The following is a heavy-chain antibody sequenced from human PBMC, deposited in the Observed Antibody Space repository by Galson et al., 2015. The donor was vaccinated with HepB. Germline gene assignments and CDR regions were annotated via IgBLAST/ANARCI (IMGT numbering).Heavy chain of an antibody. CDR1: GFTFSSYS. D-gene: IGHD6-19*01. Sequence: SLRLSCAASGFTFSSYSMNWVRQAPGKGLEWVSSISSSSSYIYYADSVKGRFTISRDNAKNSLYLQMNSLRAEDTAVYYCARGKLAGTGAVGIWGQGTMVTVSS. J-gene: IGHJ3*02. V-gene: IGHV3-21*01. CDR2: ISSSSSYI. CDR3: ARGKLAGTGAVGI.